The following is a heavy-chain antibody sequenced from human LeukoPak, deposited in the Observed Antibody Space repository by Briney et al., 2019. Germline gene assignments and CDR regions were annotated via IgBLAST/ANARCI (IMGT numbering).Heavy chain of an antibody. D-gene: IGHD3-22*01. J-gene: IGHJ4*02. V-gene: IGHV3-23*01. CDR3: AKSYYDSSGYYQRCFDH. Sequence: GGSLRLSCAASGFSFSNYAMDWVRQAPGKGLEWVSAMIGSGRTTYYADSVKGRFTISRDNSKNTLYLQMNSLRAEDTAVYYCAKSYYDSSGYYQRCFDHWGRGTLVTVSS. CDR2: MIGSGRTT. CDR1: GFSFSNYA.